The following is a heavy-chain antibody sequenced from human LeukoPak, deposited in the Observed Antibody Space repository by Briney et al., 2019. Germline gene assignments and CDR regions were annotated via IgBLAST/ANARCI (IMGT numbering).Heavy chain of an antibody. CDR2: INPNSGGT. V-gene: IGHV1-2*04. CDR1: GYTFTGYY. Sequence: GASVKVSCKASGYTFTGYYMHWVRQAPGQGLEWMGWINPNSGGTNYAQKFQGWVTMTRDTSISTAYMELSRLRSDDTAVYYCARGPPSGQLGETYFDYWGQGTLVTVSS. CDR3: ARGPPSGQLGETYFDY. J-gene: IGHJ4*02. D-gene: IGHD1-1*01.